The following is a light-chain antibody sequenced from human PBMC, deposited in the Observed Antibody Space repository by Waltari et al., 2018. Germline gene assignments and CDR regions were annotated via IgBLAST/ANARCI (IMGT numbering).Light chain of an antibody. J-gene: IGKJ4*01. CDR1: QDINNC. Sequence: DIQMTQSPSSLSASVGDRVTITCQASQDINNCLNWYKQKPGEVPHLLIYDASNLEIGVPSRFSGGGSGTDFTLTISSLQPEDIATYYCQQYDNLPRTFGGGTKVEIK. CDR3: QQYDNLPRT. V-gene: IGKV1-33*01. CDR2: DAS.